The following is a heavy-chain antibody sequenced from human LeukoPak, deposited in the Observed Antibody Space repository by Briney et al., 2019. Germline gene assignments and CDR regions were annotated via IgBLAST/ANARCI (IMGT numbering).Heavy chain of an antibody. D-gene: IGHD4-17*01. V-gene: IGHV4-30-2*01. Sequence: SETLSLTCTVSGGSISSGGYYWSWIRQHPGKGLEWIGYIYHSGSTYYNPSLKSRVTIAVDRSKNQFSLRLSSVTAADTAVYYCARAHGDYVYFDYWGQGTLVTVSS. J-gene: IGHJ4*02. CDR3: ARAHGDYVYFDY. CDR2: IYHSGST. CDR1: GGSISSGGYY.